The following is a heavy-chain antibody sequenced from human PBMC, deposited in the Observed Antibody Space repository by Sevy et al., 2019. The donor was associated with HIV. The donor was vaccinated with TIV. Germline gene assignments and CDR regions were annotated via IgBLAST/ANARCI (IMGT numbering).Heavy chain of an antibody. D-gene: IGHD3-9*01. CDR3: AKDFTGYNGMDV. J-gene: IGHJ6*02. Sequence: GGSPRLSCAASGFTFSTYGMHWVRQAPGKGLEWVAVMWFDGSNTYYADSVKGRFTISRDNSKNILYLQMNSLRAEDTAVYYCAKDFTGYNGMDVWGQGTMVTVSS. CDR2: MWFDGSNT. V-gene: IGHV3-33*03. CDR1: GFTFSTYG.